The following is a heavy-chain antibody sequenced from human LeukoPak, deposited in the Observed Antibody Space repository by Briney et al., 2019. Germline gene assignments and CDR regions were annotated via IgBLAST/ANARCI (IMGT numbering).Heavy chain of an antibody. D-gene: IGHD3-3*01. Sequence: GGSLRLSCAASGFTFSSYAMSWVRQAPGKGLEWVSAISGSGGSTYYADSVKGRFTISRDNSKNTLYLQMNSLRVEDTAVYYCAKGTYYDFWSGYSYFDYWGQGTLVTVSS. J-gene: IGHJ4*02. CDR2: ISGSGGST. V-gene: IGHV3-23*01. CDR3: AKGTYYDFWSGYSYFDY. CDR1: GFTFSSYA.